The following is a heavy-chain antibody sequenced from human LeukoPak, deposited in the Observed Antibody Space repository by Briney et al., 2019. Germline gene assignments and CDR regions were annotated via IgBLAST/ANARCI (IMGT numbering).Heavy chain of an antibody. J-gene: IGHJ5*02. V-gene: IGHV3-30*01. D-gene: IGHD1-7*01. CDR3: ARDVTSEAGTTVRNWFDP. Sequence: GGSLRLSCAASGFTFSSYAMHWVRQAPGKGLEWVAVISYDGSNKYYADSVKRRFTISRDNSKNTLYLQMNSRRAELTAVYYCARDVTSEAGTTVRNWFDPWGQGTLVTVSS. CDR1: GFTFSSYA. CDR2: ISYDGSNK.